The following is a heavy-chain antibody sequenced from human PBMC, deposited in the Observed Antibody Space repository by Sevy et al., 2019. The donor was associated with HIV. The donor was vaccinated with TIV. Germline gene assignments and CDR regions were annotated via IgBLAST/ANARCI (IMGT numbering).Heavy chain of an antibody. CDR1: GFTFSTYA. CDR3: AKGDRTFYGIDV. CDR2: ISGSGGTT. Sequence: GESLKISCAPSGFTFSTYAMSWVRQAPGKGLEWVSGISGSGGTTYYADSVKGRLTISRDKSKNTLYLQMNSLRTEDTAIYYCAKGDRTFYGIDVWGQGTTVTVSS. V-gene: IGHV3-23*01. J-gene: IGHJ6*02. D-gene: IGHD2-15*01.